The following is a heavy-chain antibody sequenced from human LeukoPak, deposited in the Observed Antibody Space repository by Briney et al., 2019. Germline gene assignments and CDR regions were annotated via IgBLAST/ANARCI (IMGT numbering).Heavy chain of an antibody. Sequence: SVKVSCKASGGTFSSYAISWVRQAPGQGLEWMGGIIPIFGTANYAQKFQGRVTITADESTSTAYMELSSLRSEDTAVYYCARVGRGYCSSTSCYYYYYYMDVWGKGTTVTVSS. J-gene: IGHJ6*03. V-gene: IGHV1-69*13. D-gene: IGHD2-2*01. CDR3: ARVGRGYCSSTSCYYYYYYMDV. CDR1: GGTFSSYA. CDR2: IIPIFGTA.